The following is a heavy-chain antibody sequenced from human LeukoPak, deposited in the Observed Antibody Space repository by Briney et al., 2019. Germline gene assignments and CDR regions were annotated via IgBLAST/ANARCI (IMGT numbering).Heavy chain of an antibody. V-gene: IGHV1-18*01. CDR3: ARDKSLNYYDSSGYYYDY. CDR1: GYTFTSYG. CDR2: ISAYNGNT. D-gene: IGHD3-22*01. Sequence: ASVEVSCKASGYTFTSYGISWVRQAPGQGLEWMGWISAYNGNTNYAQKLQGRVTMTTDTSASTAYMELRSLRSDDTAVYYCARDKSLNYYDSSGYYYDYWGQGTLVTVSS. J-gene: IGHJ4*02.